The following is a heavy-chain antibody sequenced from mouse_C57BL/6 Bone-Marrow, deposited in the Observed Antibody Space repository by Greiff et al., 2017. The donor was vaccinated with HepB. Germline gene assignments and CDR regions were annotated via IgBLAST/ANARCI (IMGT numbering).Heavy chain of an antibody. V-gene: IGHV15-2*01. CDR2: ILPSIGRT. CDR3: ARRGDYDAGYYAMDY. Sequence: QVQLQQSGSELRSPGSSVKLSCKDFDSEVFPIAYMSWVRQKPGHGFEWIGGILPSIGRTIYGDKFDDKATLDADTLSNTAYLELNSLTSEDSAIYYCARRGDYDAGYYAMDYWGQGTSVTVSS. D-gene: IGHD2-4*01. CDR1: DSEVFPIAY. J-gene: IGHJ4*01.